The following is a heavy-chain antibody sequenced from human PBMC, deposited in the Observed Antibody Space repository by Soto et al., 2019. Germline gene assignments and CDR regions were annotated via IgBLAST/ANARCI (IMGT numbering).Heavy chain of an antibody. D-gene: IGHD6-19*01. Sequence: SGGSLRLSCAASGFTFSSYAMHWVRQAPGKGLEWVAVISYDGSNKYYADSVKGRFTISRDNSKNTLYLQMNSLRAEDTAVYYCARDLGAASGWYGAFDIWGQGTMVTVSS. J-gene: IGHJ3*02. CDR1: GFTFSSYA. V-gene: IGHV3-30-3*01. CDR3: ARDLGAASGWYGAFDI. CDR2: ISYDGSNK.